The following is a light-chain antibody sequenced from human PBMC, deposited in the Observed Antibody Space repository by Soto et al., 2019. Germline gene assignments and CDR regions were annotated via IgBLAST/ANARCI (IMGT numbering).Light chain of an antibody. J-gene: IGKJ4*01. Sequence: DIQMTQSPSTLSGSVGDRVTITCRASQTISSWLAWYQQKPGKAPKLLIYKASTLKSGVPSRFSGSGSGTEFTLTISSLQPDDFATYYCQKCGIAPFTFGGGTKVDIK. CDR3: QKCGIAPFT. CDR2: KAS. CDR1: QTISSW. V-gene: IGKV1-5*03.